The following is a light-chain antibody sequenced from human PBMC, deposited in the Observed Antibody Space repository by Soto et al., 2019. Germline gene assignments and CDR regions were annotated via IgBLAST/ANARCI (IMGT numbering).Light chain of an antibody. CDR2: INN. Sequence: QSVLTQPPSASGTPGQRVTISCSGGSSNIGSNIVNWYQQLPGTAPKLLIYINNQRPSWVPDRFSGSKSGTSASLAISGLQSEDEADYYCEARDDSLNAVVFGGGTQLTVL. J-gene: IGLJ2*01. CDR3: EARDDSLNAVV. CDR1: SSNIGSNI. V-gene: IGLV1-44*01.